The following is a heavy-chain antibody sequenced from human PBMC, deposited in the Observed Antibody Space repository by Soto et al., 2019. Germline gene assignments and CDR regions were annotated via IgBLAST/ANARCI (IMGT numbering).Heavy chain of an antibody. V-gene: IGHV5-51*01. CDR3: ARRTDAFDI. CDR2: IYPGDSDT. J-gene: IGHJ3*02. CDR1: GYSFTTYW. Sequence: PGASLKISCKGSGYSFTTYWIAWVRQMPGKGLEWMGIIYPGDSDTRYSPSFQGQVTISADKSINTAYLQWSSLKASDTAMYYCARRTDAFDILGQGKMVTGSS.